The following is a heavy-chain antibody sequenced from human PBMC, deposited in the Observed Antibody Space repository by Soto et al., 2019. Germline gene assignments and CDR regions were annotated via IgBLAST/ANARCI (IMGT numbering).Heavy chain of an antibody. V-gene: IGHV4-31*03. CDR2: IYYSGST. CDR3: ARDPSTGAGNWFDP. CDR1: GGSISSGGYY. Sequence: SETLSLTCTVSGGSISSGGYYWSWIRQHPGKGLEWIGYIYYSGSTYYNPSPKSRVTISVDTSKNQFSLKLSSVTVADTAVYYCARDPSTGAGNWFDPWGQGTLVTSPQ. D-gene: IGHD3-10*01. J-gene: IGHJ5*02.